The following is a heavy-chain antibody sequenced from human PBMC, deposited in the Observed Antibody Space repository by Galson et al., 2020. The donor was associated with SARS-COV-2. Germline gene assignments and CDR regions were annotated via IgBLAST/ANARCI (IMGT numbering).Heavy chain of an antibody. V-gene: IGHV3-23*01. CDR1: GFTFSSYA. Sequence: GGSLSLSCAASGFTFSSYAMSWVRQAPGKGLEWVSAISGSGGSTYYADSVKGRFTISRDNSNNTLYLQMNSLRAEDTAVYYCAKVYYYDSSGYYYREDAFDIWGQGTMVTVSS. J-gene: IGHJ3*02. CDR3: AKVYYYDSSGYYYREDAFDI. D-gene: IGHD3-22*01. CDR2: ISGSGGST.